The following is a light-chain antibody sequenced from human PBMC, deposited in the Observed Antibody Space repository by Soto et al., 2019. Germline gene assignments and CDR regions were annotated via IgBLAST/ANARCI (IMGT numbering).Light chain of an antibody. CDR1: SSDVGGYNY. Sequence: QSALTQPASVSGSPGQSITISCTGTSSDVGGYNYLSWYQQHPGKAPRVMIYEVSNRPSGVSHRFHGSKSGNTASLTISGLQAEDEADYFCSSYTTSGTPVFGGGTKLTVL. J-gene: IGLJ3*02. CDR3: SSYTTSGTPV. CDR2: EVS. V-gene: IGLV2-14*01.